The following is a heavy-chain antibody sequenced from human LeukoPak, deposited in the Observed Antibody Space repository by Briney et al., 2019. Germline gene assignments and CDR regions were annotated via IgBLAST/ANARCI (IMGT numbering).Heavy chain of an antibody. Sequence: SSVKVSCKVSRYTLTELSMHWVRQAPGKGLEWMGGFDPEDGETIYAQKFQGRVTMTEDTSTDTAYMELSSLRSEDTAVYYCATYGAARPGFDYWGQGTLVTVSS. CDR2: FDPEDGET. V-gene: IGHV1-24*01. CDR3: ATYGAARPGFDY. J-gene: IGHJ4*02. CDR1: RYTLTELS. D-gene: IGHD6-6*01.